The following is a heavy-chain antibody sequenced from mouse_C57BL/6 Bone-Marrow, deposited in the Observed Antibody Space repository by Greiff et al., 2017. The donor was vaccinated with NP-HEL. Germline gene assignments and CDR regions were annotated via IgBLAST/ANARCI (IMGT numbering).Heavy chain of an antibody. V-gene: IGHV1-72*01. CDR1: GYTFTSYW. CDR2: LDPTRGGT. D-gene: IGHD1-1*01. J-gene: IGHJ1*03. Sequence: QVQLQQPGADLVKPGASVKLSCTASGYTFTSYWMHWVKQSPGRGLEWIGRLDPTRGGTKFNEKFKTKAPLPVDKPSIPAFIQLSRLQSEESAVYYCARYDTGRRGRYFDVWGTGTTVTVSS. CDR3: ARYDTGRRGRYFDV.